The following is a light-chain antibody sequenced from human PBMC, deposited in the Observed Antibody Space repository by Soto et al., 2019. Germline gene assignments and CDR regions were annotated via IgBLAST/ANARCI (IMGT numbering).Light chain of an antibody. Sequence: AIQMTQSPSSLSASVGDRVTITCRASQGIRNDLGWYQQKPGKAPKLLIYAASSLQSGVPSRFSGSGSGTDSTLTISSPQPEDCATYYRQHNYNYPYTFGQGTKLEIK. J-gene: IGKJ2*01. CDR1: QGIRND. CDR3: QHNYNYPYT. CDR2: AAS. V-gene: IGKV1-6*01.